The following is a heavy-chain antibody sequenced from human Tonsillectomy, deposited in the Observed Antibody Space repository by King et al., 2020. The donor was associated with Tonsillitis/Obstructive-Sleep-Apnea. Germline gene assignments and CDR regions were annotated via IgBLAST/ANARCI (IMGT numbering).Heavy chain of an antibody. D-gene: IGHD3-22*01. CDR2: ISAHNGHT. CDR3: AGASMSHYSDSSAEYAFDY. CDR1: GYTFTNYG. Sequence: VQLVESGAEVKKPGASVKVSCKASGYTFTNYGISWVRQAPGQGLEWMAWISAHNGHTNYAQTFQGRVTMTTDASTSTAYMELRSLRSDDTAVYYCAGASMSHYSDSSAEYAFDYWGQGTLVTVSS. V-gene: IGHV1-18*01. J-gene: IGHJ4*02.